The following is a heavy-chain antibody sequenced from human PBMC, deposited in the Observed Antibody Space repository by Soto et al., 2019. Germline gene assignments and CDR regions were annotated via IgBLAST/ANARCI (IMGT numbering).Heavy chain of an antibody. J-gene: IGHJ3*02. Sequence: ASVKVSCKASGYTFTSYGISWVRQAPGQGLEWMGWISAYNGNTNYAQKLQGRVTMTTDTSTSTAYMELRSLRSDDTAVYYCARDQDYYDSSGYRSGFHSDAFDIWGQGTMVTVSS. CDR3: ARDQDYYDSSGYRSGFHSDAFDI. CDR1: GYTFTSYG. D-gene: IGHD3-22*01. V-gene: IGHV1-18*01. CDR2: ISAYNGNT.